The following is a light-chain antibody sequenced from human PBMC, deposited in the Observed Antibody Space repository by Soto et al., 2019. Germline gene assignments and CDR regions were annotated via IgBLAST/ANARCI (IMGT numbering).Light chain of an antibody. Sequence: EIVMTQSPATLSVSPGERAILSCRASESISSKLGWYQQRPGKAPRLLIYGASIRATGIPTRFSGSGSGTEFTLTISSLQSEDSAVYYCQQYNKWFSISFGQGTRLEIK. CDR1: ESISSK. CDR3: QQYNKWFSIS. V-gene: IGKV3-15*01. CDR2: GAS. J-gene: IGKJ5*01.